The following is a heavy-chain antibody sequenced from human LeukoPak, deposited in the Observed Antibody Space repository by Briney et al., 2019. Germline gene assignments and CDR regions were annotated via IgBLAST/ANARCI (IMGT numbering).Heavy chain of an antibody. D-gene: IGHD6-13*01. V-gene: IGHV3-30-3*01. J-gene: IGHJ6*02. CDR2: ISYAGGNK. CDR1: GFTFSSYA. CDR3: AREWGSSSWYYYYGMDV. Sequence: QPGGSLRLSCAASGFTFSSYAMHWVRQAPGKGLDWVAVISYAGGNKHYADSVKGRFTISRDNSKNSLYLQMNSLRAEDTAVYYCAREWGSSSWYYYYGMDVWGQGTTVTVSS.